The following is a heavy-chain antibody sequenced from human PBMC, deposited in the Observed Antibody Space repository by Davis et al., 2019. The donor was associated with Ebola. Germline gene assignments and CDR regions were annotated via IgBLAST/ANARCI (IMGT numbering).Heavy chain of an antibody. CDR2: IYYSGST. CDR3: ARRRGQWLIFDAFDI. D-gene: IGHD6-19*01. Sequence: MPSETLSLTCAVYGGSFSGYYWGWIRQPPGKGLEWIGSIYYSGSTYYNPSLMSRVTISVDTSKNQFSLKLSSVTAADTAVYYCARRRGQWLIFDAFDIWGQGTLVTVSP. V-gene: IGHV4-39*01. CDR1: GGSFSGYY. J-gene: IGHJ3*02.